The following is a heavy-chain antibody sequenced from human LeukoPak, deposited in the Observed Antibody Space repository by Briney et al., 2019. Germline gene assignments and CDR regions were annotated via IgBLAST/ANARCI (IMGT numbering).Heavy chain of an antibody. Sequence: PGRSLRLSCAVSGFTFGSYGMHWVRQAPGKGLEWVAVISYDGSNKNYADSVKGRFTISRDNSKNTLYLQMNSLRADDTAVYYCAKDLGVVVVTHWGQGTLVTVSS. J-gene: IGHJ4*02. V-gene: IGHV3-30*18. CDR1: GFTFGSYG. D-gene: IGHD2-15*01. CDR3: AKDLGVVVVTH. CDR2: ISYDGSNK.